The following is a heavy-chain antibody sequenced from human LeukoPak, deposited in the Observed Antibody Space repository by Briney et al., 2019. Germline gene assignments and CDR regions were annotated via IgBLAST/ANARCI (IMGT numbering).Heavy chain of an antibody. Sequence: SQTLSLTCAISGDSVSSNSAAWNWIRQSPSRGLEWLGRTYYMSKWYNDYAVSVKSRITINPETSKNQFSLQPKSVTPEDTAVYYCARSHWNYDNWFDPWGQGTLVTVSS. CDR2: TYYMSKWYN. CDR1: GDSVSSNSAA. CDR3: ARSHWNYDNWFDP. J-gene: IGHJ5*02. D-gene: IGHD1-7*01. V-gene: IGHV6-1*01.